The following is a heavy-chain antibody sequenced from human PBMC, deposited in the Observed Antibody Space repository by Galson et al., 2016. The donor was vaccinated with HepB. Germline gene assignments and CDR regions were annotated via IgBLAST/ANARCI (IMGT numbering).Heavy chain of an antibody. CDR3: ARDVQYRFDS. V-gene: IGHV1-18*01. J-gene: IGHJ4*02. D-gene: IGHD2/OR15-2a*01. Sequence: SVTVSCKASGYTFTTSGISWVRQAPGQGLEWMGWISPYSGNTKYAQKFPGGLTLTTDSSTTTAYMELRSLRFDDTALYYCARDVQYRFDSWGQGTLVTVSS. CDR2: ISPYSGNT. CDR1: GYTFTTSG.